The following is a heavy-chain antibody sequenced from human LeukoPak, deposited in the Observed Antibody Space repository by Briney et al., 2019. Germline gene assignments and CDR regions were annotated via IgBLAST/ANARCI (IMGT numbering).Heavy chain of an antibody. CDR1: GYTFTSHD. V-gene: IGHV1-8*01. CDR2: MNPNSGNT. Sequence: ASVKVSCKASGYTFTSHDINWVRQATGQGLEWMGWMNPNSGNTGYAQKFQGRVTMTRNTSISTAYMELSSLRSVDTAVYYCARSYCGGDCSNGYYYYGMDVWGQGTTVTVSS. J-gene: IGHJ6*02. D-gene: IGHD2-21*02. CDR3: ARSYCGGDCSNGYYYYGMDV.